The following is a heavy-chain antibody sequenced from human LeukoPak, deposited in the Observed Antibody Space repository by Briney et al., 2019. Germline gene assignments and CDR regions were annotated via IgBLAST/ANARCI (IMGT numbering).Heavy chain of an antibody. CDR1: GGSFSGYY. D-gene: IGHD3-16*01. Sequence: SETLSLTCAVYGGSFSGYYWSWIRQPPGKGLEWIGYIYYSGSTNYNPSLKSRVTISVDTSKNQFSLKLSSVTAADTAVYYCARAPPVGAFDIWGQGTMVTVSS. V-gene: IGHV4-59*01. CDR2: IYYSGST. J-gene: IGHJ3*02. CDR3: ARAPPVGAFDI.